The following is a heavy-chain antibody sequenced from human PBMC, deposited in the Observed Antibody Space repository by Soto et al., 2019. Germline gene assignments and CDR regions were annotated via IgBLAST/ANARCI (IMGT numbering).Heavy chain of an antibody. CDR2: IYSSGST. J-gene: IGHJ5*02. CDR1: GGSIISASYS. CDR3: AREDAARIERWFDA. Sequence: SETLSLTCAVSGGSIISASYSWNWIRQSPGRGLEWIGHIYSSGSTYYNPSLKSRVSISVDTSNNQFYLKLTSVTAADTAVYFCAREDAARIERWFDAWGQGILVTVSS. V-gene: IGHV4-31*11. D-gene: IGHD6-6*01.